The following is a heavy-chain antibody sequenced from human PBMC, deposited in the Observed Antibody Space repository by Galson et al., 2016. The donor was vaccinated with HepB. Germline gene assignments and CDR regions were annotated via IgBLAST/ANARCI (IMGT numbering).Heavy chain of an antibody. D-gene: IGHD3-3*01. CDR2: IHNSGTT. CDR3: ARDRDYYAFWSAYSGYWFDA. CDR1: GGSISNYY. Sequence: SETLSLTCNVSGGSISNYYWSWIRQPPGKGLEWIAYIHNSGTTNYNPSLKSRVTISIDTSKNQVSLRLTSVTAADTAVYYCARDRDYYAFWSAYSGYWFDAWGQGTLVTVSS. J-gene: IGHJ5*02. V-gene: IGHV4-59*01.